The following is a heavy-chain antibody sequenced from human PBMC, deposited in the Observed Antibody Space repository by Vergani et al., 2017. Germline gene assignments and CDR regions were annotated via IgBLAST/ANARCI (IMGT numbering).Heavy chain of an antibody. CDR1: GFIFSTYA. D-gene: IGHD2-21*01. V-gene: IGHV3-23*01. CDR2: ISASGAPT. J-gene: IGHJ4*02. Sequence: EVQLLESGGDLVQPGGSLRLSCTASGFIFSTYAMSWVRQAPGKGLEWVSGISASGAPTYYADSVKGRVTISRDNSKNTVFLQMHSLRAEDTAFYYCADLYGDDGFSPFWGQGTLVTVSS. CDR3: ADLYGDDGFSPF.